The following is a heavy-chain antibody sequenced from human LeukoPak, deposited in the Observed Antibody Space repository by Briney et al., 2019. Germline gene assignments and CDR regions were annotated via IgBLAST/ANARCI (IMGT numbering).Heavy chain of an antibody. D-gene: IGHD6-25*01. J-gene: IGHJ4*02. CDR2: INHSGSI. CDR3: GFSEGDF. Sequence: ASETLSLTCAVYGGSFSGYYWSWIRQPPGKGLEWIGEINHSGSINYNPSLKSRLTMSIDTSKNQFSLKLSSVTAADTAMYFCGFSEGDFWGQGALVTVSS. CDR1: GGSFSGYY. V-gene: IGHV4-34*01.